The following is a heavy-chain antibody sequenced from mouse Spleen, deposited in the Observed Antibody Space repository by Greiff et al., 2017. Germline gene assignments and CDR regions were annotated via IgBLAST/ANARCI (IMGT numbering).Heavy chain of an antibody. D-gene: IGHD2-3*01. J-gene: IGHJ4*01. CDR3: ARQIYDGYYFYAMDY. CDR2: ISSGGGNT. V-gene: IGHV5-9*01. CDR1: GFTFSSYA. Sequence: DVMLVESGGGLVKRGGSLKLSCAASGFTFSSYAMSWVRQTPEKRLEWVATISSGGGNTYYPDSVKGRFTISRDNAKNTLYLQMSSLKSEDTAMYYCARQIYDGYYFYAMDYWGQGTSVTVSS.